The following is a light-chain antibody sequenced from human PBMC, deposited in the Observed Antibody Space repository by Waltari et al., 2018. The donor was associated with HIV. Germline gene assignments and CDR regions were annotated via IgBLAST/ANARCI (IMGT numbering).Light chain of an antibody. CDR2: GAS. V-gene: IGKV3-15*01. J-gene: IGKJ1*01. Sequence: EIVITQSPATLSVSPGERATLSCRASQSVRSNLAWYQQKPGQAPRLLIYGASTRATGIPARFSGIGSGTDFTLTITSLQSEDFALYYCQQYNNWPPEWTFGQGTKVEIK. CDR3: QQYNNWPPEWT. CDR1: QSVRSN.